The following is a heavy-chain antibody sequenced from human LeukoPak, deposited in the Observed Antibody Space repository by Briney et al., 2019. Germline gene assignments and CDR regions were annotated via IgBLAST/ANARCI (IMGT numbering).Heavy chain of an antibody. CDR3: ARGGLQSQRLELLDS. Sequence: GGSLRLSCAASGFTFTSYNMDWVRQAPGKGLEWLSSISSISNYIYYAESVKGRFTISRDNAKNLLYLQMDSLRAEDMAIYYCARGGLQSQRLELLDSWGQGVLGTVSS. CDR2: ISSISNYI. J-gene: IGHJ4*02. D-gene: IGHD6-25*01. V-gene: IGHV3-21*01. CDR1: GFTFTSYN.